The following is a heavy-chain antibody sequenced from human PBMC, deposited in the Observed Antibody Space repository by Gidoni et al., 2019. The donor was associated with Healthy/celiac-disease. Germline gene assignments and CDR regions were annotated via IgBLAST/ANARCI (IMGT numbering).Heavy chain of an antibody. CDR2: IKSKTDGWTT. J-gene: IGHJ4*02. CDR3: TTDPLRVTMGRGVIFDY. V-gene: IGHV3-15*01. D-gene: IGHD3-10*01. CDR1: GFTFSNAW. Sequence: EVQLVESGGGLVKPGGSLRLSCAASGFTFSNAWMSWVRQAPGKGLELVGRIKSKTDGWTTDYPAPVKGKFTISRDDSKNTLYLQMNSLKTEDPAFYYFTTDPLRVTMGRGVIFDYWGQGTLVTVSS.